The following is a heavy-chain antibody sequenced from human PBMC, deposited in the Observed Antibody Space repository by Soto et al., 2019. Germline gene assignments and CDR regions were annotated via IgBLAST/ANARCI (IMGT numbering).Heavy chain of an antibody. J-gene: IGHJ3*01. D-gene: IGHD5-12*01. V-gene: IGHV3-23*01. CDR3: AREGVYSDYGDAFDF. CDR1: GFTFSSNA. CDR2: ISGSGGVT. Sequence: EVQLLGSGGGLVQPGGSLRISCAASGFTFSSNAMSWVRQAPGKGLEWVSYISGSGGVTYYADSVKGRFTISRDNSKNTLSLEMNRLRVEDTAVYYCAREGVYSDYGDAFDFWGQGTMVTVSS.